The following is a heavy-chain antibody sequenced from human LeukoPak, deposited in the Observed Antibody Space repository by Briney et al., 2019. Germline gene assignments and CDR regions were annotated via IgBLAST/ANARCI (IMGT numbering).Heavy chain of an antibody. D-gene: IGHD7-27*01. CDR2: ISYDGSNK. CDR1: GFTFSSYG. V-gene: IGHV3-30*18. Sequence: QSGGSLRLSCAASGFTFSSYGMHWVRQAPGKGLEWVAVISYDGSNKYYADSAKGRFTISRDNSKNTLYLQMNSLRAGDTAVYYCAKDLGQDAFDIWGQGTMVTVSS. J-gene: IGHJ3*02. CDR3: AKDLGQDAFDI.